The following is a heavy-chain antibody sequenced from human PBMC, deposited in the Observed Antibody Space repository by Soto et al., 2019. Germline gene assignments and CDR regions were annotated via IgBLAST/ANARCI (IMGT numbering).Heavy chain of an antibody. D-gene: IGHD2-2*01. CDR2: IYDSGST. V-gene: IGHV4-31*03. Sequence: QVQLQESGPGLVKPSQTLSLTCTVSGGSISSGGYYWSWLRQPPGKGLEWIGYIYDSGSTYYNPSLRSRVTISVDTSKNQFPLKLSSVTAADTAVYYCARGRPGETRKVVQAATILCFFDYWGQGTLVTVSS. J-gene: IGHJ4*02. CDR3: ARGRPGETRKVVQAATILCFFDY. CDR1: GGSISSGGYY.